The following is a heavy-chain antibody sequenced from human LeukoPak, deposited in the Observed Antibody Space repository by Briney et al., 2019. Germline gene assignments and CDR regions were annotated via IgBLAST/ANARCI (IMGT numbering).Heavy chain of an antibody. CDR3: AGITMVRGVIENY. CDR1: GGSFSGYY. CDR2: IYYSGST. V-gene: IGHV4-59*01. Sequence: KPSETLSLTCAVYGGSFSGYYWSWIRQPPGKGLEWIGYIYYSGSTNYNPSLKSRVTISVDTSKNQFSLKLSSVTAADTAVYYCAGITMVRGVIENYWGQGTLVTVSS. D-gene: IGHD3-10*01. J-gene: IGHJ4*02.